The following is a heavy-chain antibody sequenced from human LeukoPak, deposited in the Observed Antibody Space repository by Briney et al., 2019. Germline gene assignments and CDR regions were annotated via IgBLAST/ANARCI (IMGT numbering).Heavy chain of an antibody. Sequence: GGSLRLSCAASGFTFDDYAMHWVRQAPGKGLEWVSLISGDGGSTYYADSVKGRFTISRDNSKNSLYLQMNSLRTEDTALYYCAKDPEIIDGYNQGGLPSFDPWCEGTLVTVSS. CDR2: ISGDGGST. D-gene: IGHD5-24*01. CDR1: GFTFDDYA. CDR3: AKDPEIIDGYNQGGLPSFDP. J-gene: IGHJ5*02. V-gene: IGHV3-43*02.